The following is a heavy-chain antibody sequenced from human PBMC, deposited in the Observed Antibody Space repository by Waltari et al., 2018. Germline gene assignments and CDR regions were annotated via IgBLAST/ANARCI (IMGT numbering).Heavy chain of an antibody. V-gene: IGHV1-8*01. Sequence: QVQLVQSGAEVKKPGASVTVSCKASGYTFTSYDINWVRQATGQGLEWMGWMNPNSGNTGHAQKFQGRVTMTRNTSISTAYMELSSLRSEDTAVYYCARGLSGSYYSTAAVWGQGTLVTVSS. J-gene: IGHJ4*02. CDR3: ARGLSGSYYSTAAV. CDR2: MNPNSGNT. D-gene: IGHD1-26*01. CDR1: GYTFTSYD.